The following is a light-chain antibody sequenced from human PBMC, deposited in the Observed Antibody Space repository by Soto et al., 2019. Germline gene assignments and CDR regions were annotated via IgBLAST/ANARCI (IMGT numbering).Light chain of an antibody. J-gene: IGKJ1*01. CDR1: QNVRTNY. CDR3: QKSDSTPWT. Sequence: EIVLTQSPGTLSLSPGERVTLSCRASQNVRTNYLAWYQQKPGQAPRLLIYGASTRASGIPERFSGSGSGTNFTLTISDLQPEDFTTYYCQKSDSTPWTFGQGTKVEIK. CDR2: GAS. V-gene: IGKV3-20*01.